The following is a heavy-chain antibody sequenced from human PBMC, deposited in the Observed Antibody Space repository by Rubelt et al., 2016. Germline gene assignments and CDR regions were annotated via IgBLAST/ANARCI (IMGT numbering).Heavy chain of an antibody. CDR2: ISSNGNIK. J-gene: IGHJ6*02. CDR3: ASCSRNQYGLDV. D-gene: IGHD1-14*01. V-gene: IGHV3-30*04. Sequence: SSYVLHWVRQDPGKGLEWVAVISSNGNIKYYADSVNGRFTISRDNSKNTLFLHMNSLRGEDTAVYYCASCSRNQYGLDVWGQGTTVTVSS. CDR1: SSYV.